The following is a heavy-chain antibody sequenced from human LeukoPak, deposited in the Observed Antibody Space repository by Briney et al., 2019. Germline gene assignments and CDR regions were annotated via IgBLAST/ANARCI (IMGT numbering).Heavy chain of an antibody. CDR3: AKYCSGGNCYSGLF. CDR1: GFTFSSYK. CDR2: LTSHSSYK. D-gene: IGHD2-15*01. V-gene: IGHV3-21*04. Sequence: GGSLRLSCEASGFTFSSYKMNWVRQAPGKGLEWVSSLTSHSSYKYYADSVKGRFTISRDNSKNTLYLQMNSLRAEDTAVYYCAKYCSGGNCYSGLFWGQGTLVTVSS. J-gene: IGHJ4*02.